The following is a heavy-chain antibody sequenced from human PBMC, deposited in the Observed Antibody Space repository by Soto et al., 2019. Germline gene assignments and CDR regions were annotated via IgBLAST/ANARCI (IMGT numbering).Heavy chain of an antibody. CDR3: AKDDFTDRGDDYFDY. CDR2: IGASGDIT. D-gene: IGHD2-21*02. J-gene: IGHJ4*02. Sequence: AGSLRLSCAASGFSFTNFAMSWVRQAPGKGLEWVAGIGASGDITWYADSVKGRLSISRDNSKNTLYLQLNSLRFEDTAVYYCAKDDFTDRGDDYFDYWGPGTLVTVSS. CDR1: GFSFTNFA. V-gene: IGHV3-23*01.